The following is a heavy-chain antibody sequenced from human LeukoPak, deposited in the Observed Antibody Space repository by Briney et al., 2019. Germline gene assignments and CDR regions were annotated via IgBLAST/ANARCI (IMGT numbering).Heavy chain of an antibody. Sequence: GGSLRLSCAASGFTFSSYWMHWVRQTPGKGLVWVSRINSDGSSTSYADSVKGRFTISRDNAKYTLYLQMNSLRAEDTAVYYCARVASNSGSYYNDWGQGALVTVSS. D-gene: IGHD3-10*01. V-gene: IGHV3-74*01. CDR2: INSDGSST. J-gene: IGHJ4*02. CDR1: GFTFSSYW. CDR3: ARVASNSGSYYND.